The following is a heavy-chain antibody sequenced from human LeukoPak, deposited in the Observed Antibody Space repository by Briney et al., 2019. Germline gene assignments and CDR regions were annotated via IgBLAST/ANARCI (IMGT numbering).Heavy chain of an antibody. CDR1: GGSISSSSYY. J-gene: IGHJ3*02. D-gene: IGHD6-6*01. V-gene: IGHV4-39*07. CDR3: ARRSHSSSHRDDAFDI. Sequence: PSETLSLTCTVSGGSISSSSYYWGWIRQPPGKGLEWIGRIYTSGSTNYNPSLKSRVTMSVDTSKNQFSLKLSSVTAADTAVYYCARRSHSSSHRDDAFDIWGQGTMVTVSS. CDR2: IYTSGST.